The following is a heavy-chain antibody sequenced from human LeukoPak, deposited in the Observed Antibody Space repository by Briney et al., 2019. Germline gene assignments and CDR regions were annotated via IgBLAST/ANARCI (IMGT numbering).Heavy chain of an antibody. CDR1: GYTFTNYY. D-gene: IGHD5-12*01. V-gene: IGHV1-46*01. CDR2: INPSGGST. CDR3: ARPVAPVILNAFEI. J-gene: IGHJ3*02. Sequence: ASVKVSCKASGYTFTNYYIHWVRQAPGQGLEWVGPINPSGGSTDYAQKFQGRVTMTRDTSTSTVYMELSSLRSEDTAVYYCARPVAPVILNAFEIWGQGTMVTVSS.